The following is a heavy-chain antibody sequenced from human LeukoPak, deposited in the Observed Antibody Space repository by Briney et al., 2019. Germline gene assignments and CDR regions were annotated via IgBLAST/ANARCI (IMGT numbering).Heavy chain of an antibody. J-gene: IGHJ4*02. Sequence: SETLSLTCTFSGGSISSYYGSWIRQPPGKGLEWIGYNYYSGSTNYNPSLKSRVTISVDTSKNQFSLKLSSVTAADTAVYYCARQRFLEWYFDYWGQGTLVTVSS. CDR3: ARQRFLEWYFDY. D-gene: IGHD3-3*01. V-gene: IGHV4-59*08. CDR2: NYYSGST. CDR1: GGSISSYY.